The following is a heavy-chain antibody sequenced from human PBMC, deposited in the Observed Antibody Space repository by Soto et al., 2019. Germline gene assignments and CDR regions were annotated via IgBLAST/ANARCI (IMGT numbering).Heavy chain of an antibody. D-gene: IGHD2-15*01. CDR2: INTDGSNT. J-gene: IGHJ5*02. V-gene: IGHV3-74*01. CDR3: AREFCSGGNCYTYYFDP. Sequence: PGGSLRLSCAASGFTFNRYWMHWVRHAPGKGLVWVSHINTDGSNTNYADSVKGRFTISRDNAKSTLFLQMNSLRDEDTAVYYCAREFCSGGNCYTYYFDPWGHGIPVTVSS. CDR1: GFTFNRYW.